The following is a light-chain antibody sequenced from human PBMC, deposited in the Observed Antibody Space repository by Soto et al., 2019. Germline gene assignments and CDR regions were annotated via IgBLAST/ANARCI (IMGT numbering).Light chain of an antibody. CDR2: AVT. CDR3: SSYTSSSTL. CDR1: SSDDGGYNY. V-gene: IGLV2-14*01. J-gene: IGLJ1*01. Sequence: QSVLTQPASVSGSPGQSITISCTGTSSDDGGYNYVSWYQQHSGKAPKLMIYAVTDRPSGVSSRFSGSKSGNTASLTISGLQAEDEADYYCSSYTSSSTLFGTGTKVTVL.